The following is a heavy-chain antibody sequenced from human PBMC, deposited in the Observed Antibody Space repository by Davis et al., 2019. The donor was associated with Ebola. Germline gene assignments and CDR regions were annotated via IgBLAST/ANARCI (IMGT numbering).Heavy chain of an antibody. CDR2: ISYDGSNK. J-gene: IGHJ4*02. D-gene: IGHD4-23*01. CDR1: GFTFSSYG. V-gene: IGHV3-30*18. Sequence: GESLKISCAASGFTFSSYGMHWVRQAPGKGLEWVAVISYDGSNKYYADSVKGRFTISRDNSKNTLYLQMNSLRAEDTAVYYCAKEGRNYGGNFNYWGQGTLVTVSS. CDR3: AKEGRNYGGNFNY.